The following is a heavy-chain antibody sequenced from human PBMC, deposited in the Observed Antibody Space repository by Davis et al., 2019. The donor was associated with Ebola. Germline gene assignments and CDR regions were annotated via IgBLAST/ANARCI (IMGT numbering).Heavy chain of an antibody. CDR1: GFTFSSYA. Sequence: PGGSLRLSCAASGFTFSSYAMSWVRQAPGKGLEWVSSISSSSSYIYYADSVKGRFTISRDNAKNSLYLQMNSLRAEDTAVYYCARNFQYYDILTGYSNFYYYMDVWGKGTTVTVSS. D-gene: IGHD3-9*01. V-gene: IGHV3-21*01. J-gene: IGHJ6*03. CDR3: ARNFQYYDILTGYSNFYYYMDV. CDR2: ISSSSSYI.